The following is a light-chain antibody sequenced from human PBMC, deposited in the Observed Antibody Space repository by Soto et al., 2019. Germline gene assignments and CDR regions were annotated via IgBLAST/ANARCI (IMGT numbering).Light chain of an antibody. CDR1: QSISGSY. Sequence: EIVLTQSPGTLSLSPGERATLSCTASQSISGSYLAWYQQKPGQAPRLLIYGASTRATGIPARFSGSGSGTEFTLTISSLQSEDFAVYYCQQYNNWPWWTFGQGTKVDIK. J-gene: IGKJ1*01. V-gene: IGKV3-15*01. CDR2: GAS. CDR3: QQYNNWPWWT.